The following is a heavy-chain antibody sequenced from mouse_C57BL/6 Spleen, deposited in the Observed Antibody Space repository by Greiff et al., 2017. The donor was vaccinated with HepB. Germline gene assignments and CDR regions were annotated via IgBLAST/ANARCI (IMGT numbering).Heavy chain of an antibody. CDR2: IDPETGGT. V-gene: IGHV1-15*01. J-gene: IGHJ1*03. CDR3: TRHYEGYFDV. Sequence: VQLQQSGAELVRPGASVTLSCKASGYTFTDYEMHWVKQTPVHGLEWIGAIDPETGGTAYNQKFKGKAILTADKSSSTAYMELRSLTSEDSAVYYCTRHYEGYFDVWGTGTTVTVSS. CDR1: GYTFTDYE. D-gene: IGHD2-4*01.